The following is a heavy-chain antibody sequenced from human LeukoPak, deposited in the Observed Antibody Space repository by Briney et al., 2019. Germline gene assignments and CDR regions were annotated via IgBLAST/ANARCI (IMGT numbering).Heavy chain of an antibody. D-gene: IGHD3-10*01. CDR3: ARGVTMVRGVIMNWFDP. J-gene: IGHJ5*02. V-gene: IGHV1-18*01. CDR2: ISAYNGNT. CDR1: GYTFTSYG. Sequence: GASVKVSCKASGYTFTSYGISWVRQAPGQGLEWMGWISAYNGNTNYAQKLQGRVTMTTDTSTSTAYMELRSLRSDDTAVYYCARGVTMVRGVIMNWFDPWGQGTLVTVSS.